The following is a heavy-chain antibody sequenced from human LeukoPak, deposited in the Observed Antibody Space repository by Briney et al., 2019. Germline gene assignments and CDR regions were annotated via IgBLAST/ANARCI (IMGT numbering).Heavy chain of an antibody. V-gene: IGHV4-61*02. Sequence: TSQTLSLTCTVSGGSISSGSYYWSWIRQPAGKGLEWIGRIYTSGSTNYNPSLKSRVTISVDTSKNQFPLKLSSVTAADTAVYYCARGPTYCSSSSCLQGEWGQGTLVTVSS. J-gene: IGHJ4*02. D-gene: IGHD2-15*01. CDR1: GGSISSGSYY. CDR3: ARGPTYCSSSSCLQGE. CDR2: IYTSGST.